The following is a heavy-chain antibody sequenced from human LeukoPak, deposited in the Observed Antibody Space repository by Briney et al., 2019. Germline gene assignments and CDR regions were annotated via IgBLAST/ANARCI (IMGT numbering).Heavy chain of an antibody. CDR2: IYDSGST. CDR3: ARGGSGYDSFYYYGMDV. Sequence: SETLSLTCIVSGGFFSGYCWSWIRQPPGKGLEWIGYIYDSGSTNYNPSLKSRVTISVDTSKNQFSLKLSSVTAADTAVYYCARGGSGYDSFYYYGMDVWGQGTSVTVSS. CDR1: GGFFSGYC. D-gene: IGHD5-12*01. V-gene: IGHV4-59*01. J-gene: IGHJ6*02.